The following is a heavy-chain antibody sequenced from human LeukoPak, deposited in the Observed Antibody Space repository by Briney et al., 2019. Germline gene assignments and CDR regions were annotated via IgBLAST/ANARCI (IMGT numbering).Heavy chain of an antibody. V-gene: IGHV3-21*04. CDR1: GFTFSSYS. Sequence: GGSLRLSCAASGFTFSSYSMNWVRQAPGKGLEWVSSISSSSSYIYYADSVKGRFTISRDNSKNTLYLQMNSLRAEDTAVYYCAKIGRSSSWSKVGWFDPWGQGTLVTVSS. J-gene: IGHJ5*02. CDR3: AKIGRSSSWSKVGWFDP. D-gene: IGHD6-13*01. CDR2: ISSSSSYI.